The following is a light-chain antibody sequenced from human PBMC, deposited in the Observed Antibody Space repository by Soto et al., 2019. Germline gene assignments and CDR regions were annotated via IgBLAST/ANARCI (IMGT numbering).Light chain of an antibody. CDR2: DTN. CDR1: SGSVSSSHH. Sequence: QTVVTQEPSFSVSPGETVTLTCGLSSGSVSSSHHPSWYQQTPGQSPRTLIHDTNRRSSGVPDRFSGSILGNKAALTITGAQACDESKYFCVLYMGRAPPYVFGSGTKLTAL. V-gene: IGLV8-61*01. J-gene: IGLJ1*01. CDR3: VLYMGRAPPYV.